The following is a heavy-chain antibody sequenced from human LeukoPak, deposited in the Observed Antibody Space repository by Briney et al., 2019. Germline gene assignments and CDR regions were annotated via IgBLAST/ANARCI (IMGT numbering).Heavy chain of an antibody. CDR2: IIPIFGTA. D-gene: IGHD2-21*02. V-gene: IGHV1-69*05. CDR3: AREVVVTAIRAFDI. Sequence: ASVKVSCKASGGTFSSYAISWVRQAPGQGLEWMGGIIPIFGTANYAQKFQGRVTITTDKSTSTAYMELSSLRSEDTAVYYCAREVVVTAIRAFDIWGQGTMVTVSS. CDR1: GGTFSSYA. J-gene: IGHJ3*02.